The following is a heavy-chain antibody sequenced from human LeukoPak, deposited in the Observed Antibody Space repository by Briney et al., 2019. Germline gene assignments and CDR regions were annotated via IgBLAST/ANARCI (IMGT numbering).Heavy chain of an antibody. CDR1: GFTFSSYG. Sequence: GGSLRLSCAAPGFTFSSYGMHWARQAPGKGLEWVAVIWYDGSNKYYADSVKGRFTISRDNSKNTLYLQMNSLRAEDTAVYYCARGGYDSSGYFNYYYGMDVWGQGTTVTVSS. J-gene: IGHJ6*02. V-gene: IGHV3-33*01. CDR3: ARGGYDSSGYFNYYYGMDV. CDR2: IWYDGSNK. D-gene: IGHD3-22*01.